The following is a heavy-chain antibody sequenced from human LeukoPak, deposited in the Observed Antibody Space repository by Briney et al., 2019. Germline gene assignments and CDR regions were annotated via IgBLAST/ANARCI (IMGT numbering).Heavy chain of an antibody. CDR2: IIPIFGTA. V-gene: IGHV1-69*06. J-gene: IGHJ4*02. D-gene: IGHD2-8*01. Sequence: GASVKVSCKASGGTFSSYAISWVRQAPGQGLEWMGGIIPIFGTANYAQKFQGRVTITADKSTSTAYMELSSVTAADTAVYYCARGSPSNVEYYFDYWGQGTLVTVSS. CDR3: ARGSPSNVEYYFDY. CDR1: GGTFSSYA.